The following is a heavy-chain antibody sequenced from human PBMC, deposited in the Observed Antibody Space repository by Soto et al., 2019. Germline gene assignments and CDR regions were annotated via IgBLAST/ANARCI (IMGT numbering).Heavy chain of an antibody. J-gene: IGHJ6*02. CDR2: ISGSGGST. CDR3: AKDEVLVEVVARDYYGMDV. Sequence: GGSLRLSCAASGFIFSSYAMSWVRPAPGKRLEWVSAISGSGGSTYYADSVKGRFTISRDNSKNTLYLQMNSLRAEDTAVYYCAKDEVLVEVVARDYYGMDVWGQGTTVTVSS. V-gene: IGHV3-23*01. D-gene: IGHD2-15*01. CDR1: GFIFSSYA.